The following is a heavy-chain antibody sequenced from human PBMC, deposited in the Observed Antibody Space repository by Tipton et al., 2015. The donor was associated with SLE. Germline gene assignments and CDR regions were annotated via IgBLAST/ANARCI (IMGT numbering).Heavy chain of an antibody. V-gene: IGHV4-34*01. CDR3: ARGAKERITLVRVRPYYFDY. CDR1: GGSFSGYS. Sequence: TLSLTCAVYGGSFSGYSWSWIRQPPGKGLEWIGQTNPSGNTNYNPSPQRRVTISVDTSNNQLSLKLTSVTAADTAVYYCARGAKERITLVRVRPYYFDYWGQGSLVTVSS. D-gene: IGHD3-10*01. J-gene: IGHJ4*01. CDR2: TNPSGNT.